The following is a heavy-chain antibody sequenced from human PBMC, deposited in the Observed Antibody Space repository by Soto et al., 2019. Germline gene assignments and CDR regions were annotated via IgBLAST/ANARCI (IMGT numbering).Heavy chain of an antibody. D-gene: IGHD3-10*01. CDR1: GFTFTSSA. Sequence: GASVKVSCKASGFTFTSSAVQWVRQARGQRLEWIGWIVVGSGNTNYAQKFQERVTITRDMSTSTAYMELSSLRSEDTAVYYCAWRSLRGGPYAFDIWGQGTMVTVSS. V-gene: IGHV1-58*01. CDR3: AWRSLRGGPYAFDI. J-gene: IGHJ3*02. CDR2: IVVGSGNT.